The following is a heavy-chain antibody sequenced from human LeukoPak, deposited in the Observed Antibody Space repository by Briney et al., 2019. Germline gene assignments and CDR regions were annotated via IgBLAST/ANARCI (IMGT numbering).Heavy chain of an antibody. D-gene: IGHD2-21*02. V-gene: IGHV3-30*02. CDR3: AKAREIVVVTPGLDY. Sequence: GGSLRLSCAASGFTFSSYGMHWVRQAPGKGLEWVAFIRFDGSNKYYADSVKGRFTISRDNSKNTLYLQMNSLRAEDTAVYYCAKAREIVVVTPGLDYWGQGTLVTVSS. CDR1: GFTFSSYG. J-gene: IGHJ4*02. CDR2: IRFDGSNK.